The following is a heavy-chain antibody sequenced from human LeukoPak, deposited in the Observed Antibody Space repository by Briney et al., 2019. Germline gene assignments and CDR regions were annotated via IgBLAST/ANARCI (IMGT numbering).Heavy chain of an antibody. CDR3: ARDTIAVGYYYYGMDV. Sequence: GGCLRLSCAASGFTFSSYWMHWVRQAPGKGLVWVSRINSDGSSTSYADSVKGRFTISRDNAKNTLYLQMNSLRAEDTAVYYCARDTIAVGYYYYGMDVWGQGTTVTVSS. J-gene: IGHJ6*02. V-gene: IGHV3-74*01. CDR2: INSDGSST. CDR1: GFTFSSYW. D-gene: IGHD6-19*01.